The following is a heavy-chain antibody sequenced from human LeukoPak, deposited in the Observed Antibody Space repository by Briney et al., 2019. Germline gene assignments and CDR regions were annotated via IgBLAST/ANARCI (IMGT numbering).Heavy chain of an antibody. Sequence: TSETLSLTCTISDGSISSYYWNWIWQSPGKGLEWIGHIHYSGSTHYNPSLQSRVSISIDTSKNHFSLNLRSVTAVDTTVYYCARWGHFDTSGYFVVDYWGQGTLVTVSS. D-gene: IGHD3-22*01. J-gene: IGHJ4*02. V-gene: IGHV4-59*01. CDR2: IHYSGST. CDR3: ARWGHFDTSGYFVVDY. CDR1: DGSISSYY.